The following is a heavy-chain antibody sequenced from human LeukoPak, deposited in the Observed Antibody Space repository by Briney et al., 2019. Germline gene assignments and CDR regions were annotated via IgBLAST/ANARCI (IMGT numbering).Heavy chain of an antibody. J-gene: IGHJ5*02. CDR3: TKAASGSSSVNWFDP. D-gene: IGHD6-6*01. CDR1: GYSFINYY. CDR2: MNPGSDYT. Sequence: GASVKVSCKASGYSFINYYIHWVRQAPGQGLEWMGVMNPGSDYTTYARKFQGRVTVTNDTSTSTVYMELSSLKSEDTAVYYCTKAASGSSSVNWFDPWGQGTLVTVSS. V-gene: IGHV1-46*01.